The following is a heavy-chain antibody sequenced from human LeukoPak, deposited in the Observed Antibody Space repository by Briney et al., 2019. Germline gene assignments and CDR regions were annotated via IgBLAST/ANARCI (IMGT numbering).Heavy chain of an antibody. Sequence: GGSLRLSCAASGFTFSNYWMNWVRQAPGKGLEWVANIKEDGSEKIYVDSVRGRFTISRDNSKNSLYLQINNLRAEDTAVYYCTRNRGTDYWGQGTLVTVSS. CDR1: GFTFSNYW. CDR3: TRNRGTDY. CDR2: IKEDGSEK. J-gene: IGHJ4*02. D-gene: IGHD1-1*01. V-gene: IGHV3-7*01.